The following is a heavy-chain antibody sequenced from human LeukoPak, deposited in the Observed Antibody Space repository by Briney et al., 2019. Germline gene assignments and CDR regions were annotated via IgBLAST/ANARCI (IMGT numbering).Heavy chain of an antibody. J-gene: IGHJ6*02. CDR3: ARSGSGSHTYYYYGMDV. Sequence: PSETLSLTCAVYGGSFSGHYWNWIRQPPGKGLEWIGEINHSGSTNYNPSLKSRVTISVDTSKNQFSLKLSSVTAADTAVYYCARSGSGSHTYYYYGMDVWSQGTTVTVSS. CDR2: INHSGST. CDR1: GGSFSGHY. D-gene: IGHD3-10*01. V-gene: IGHV4-34*01.